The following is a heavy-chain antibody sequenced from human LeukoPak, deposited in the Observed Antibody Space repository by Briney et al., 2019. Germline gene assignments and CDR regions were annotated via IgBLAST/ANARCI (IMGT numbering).Heavy chain of an antibody. J-gene: IGHJ3*01. D-gene: IGHD6-13*01. V-gene: IGHV3-23*01. CDR2: ISGSGGTT. Sequence: GGSLRLSCTASGFIFSTCAMSWVRQAPGKGLEWDSAISGSGGTTYYADSVKGRFTISRDNSKNTLFLQMNSLRAEDTAVYYCAKDRSSSSWFDGYDFWGQGTMVTVSS. CDR1: GFIFSTCA. CDR3: AKDRSSSSWFDGYDF.